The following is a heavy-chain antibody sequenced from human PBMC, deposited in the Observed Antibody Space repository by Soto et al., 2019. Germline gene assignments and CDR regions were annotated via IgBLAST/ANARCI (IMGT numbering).Heavy chain of an antibody. D-gene: IGHD2-2*02. J-gene: IGHJ4*02. CDR2: IIPIFGTA. CDR3: ARGSGYCSSSCCYTDFDY. Sequence: AVKVSCNASGGTFSRYAIIWVRHSPGQGLEWMGGIIPIFGTANYAQKFQGRVTITADESTSTAYMELSSLRSEDTAVYYCARGSGYCSSSCCYTDFDYWGKGPLVIVSS. V-gene: IGHV1-69*13. CDR1: GGTFSRYA.